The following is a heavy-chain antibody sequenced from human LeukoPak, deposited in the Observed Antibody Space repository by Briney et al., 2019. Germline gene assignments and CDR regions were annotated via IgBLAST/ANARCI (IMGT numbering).Heavy chain of an antibody. V-gene: IGHV4-59*01. J-gene: IGHJ4*02. D-gene: IGHD3-10*01. Sequence: SETLSLTCTVSGGSISSYYWSWIRQPPGKGLEWIGYIYYSGSTNYNPSHKSRVTISVDTSKNQFSLKLSSVTAADTAVYYCARVGTYGSGSYLSWLDYWGQGTLVTVSS. CDR3: ARVGTYGSGSYLSWLDY. CDR2: IYYSGST. CDR1: GGSISSYY.